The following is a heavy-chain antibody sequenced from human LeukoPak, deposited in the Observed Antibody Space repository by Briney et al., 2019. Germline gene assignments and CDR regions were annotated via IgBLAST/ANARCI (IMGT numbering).Heavy chain of an antibody. Sequence: SETLSLTCTVSGGSISSGGYYWSRIRQHPGKGLEWIGYIYYSGSTYYNPSLKSRVTISVDTSKNQFSLKLSSVTAADTAVYYCARASHWGLWDYWGQGTLVTVSS. J-gene: IGHJ4*02. D-gene: IGHD7-27*01. CDR2: IYYSGST. V-gene: IGHV4-31*03. CDR1: GGSISSGGYY. CDR3: ARASHWGLWDY.